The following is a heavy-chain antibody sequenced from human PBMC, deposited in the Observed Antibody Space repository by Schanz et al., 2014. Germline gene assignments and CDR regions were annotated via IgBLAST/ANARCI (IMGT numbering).Heavy chain of an antibody. CDR1: GYTFTSYG. CDR3: ARGIGGYGANNYFDY. CDR2: MNPKTGNT. Sequence: QVQLVQSGAEVKKPGASVKVSCKASGYTFTSYGINWVRQATGQGLEWMGWMNPKTGNTDHAQKFQGRVSMTWDTSTSTAYMELRSLRSEDTAVYSCARGIGGYGANNYFDYWGQGTLVTVSS. D-gene: IGHD5-12*01. J-gene: IGHJ4*02. V-gene: IGHV1-8*02.